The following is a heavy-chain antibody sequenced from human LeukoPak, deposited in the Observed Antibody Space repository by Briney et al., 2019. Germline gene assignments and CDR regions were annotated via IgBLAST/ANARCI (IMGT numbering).Heavy chain of an antibody. J-gene: IGHJ4*02. CDR2: MNPNSGNT. D-gene: IGHD5-18*01. CDR1: GYTFTSYD. Sequence: GASVKVSCKASGYTFTSYDINWVRQATGQGLEWMGWMNPNSGNTGYAQKFQGRVTITRNTSISTAYMELSGLRSEDTAVYYCARYKSRRYGYAYWGQGTLVTVSS. CDR3: ARYKSRRYGYAY. V-gene: IGHV1-8*03.